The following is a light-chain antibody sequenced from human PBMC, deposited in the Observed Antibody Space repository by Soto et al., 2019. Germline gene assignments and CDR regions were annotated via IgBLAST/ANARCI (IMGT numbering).Light chain of an antibody. CDR2: DND. Sequence: QSVLTQTPSVSAVPGQKVTISCSGSSSNIGRRYVSWYQQLPGAAPKLLIYDNDKRASGIPDRFSASKSGTSATLDITGLQTGDEADYYCGAWDNSLRGGVFGGGTQLTVL. V-gene: IGLV1-51*01. CDR1: SSNIGRRY. J-gene: IGLJ3*02. CDR3: GAWDNSLRGGV.